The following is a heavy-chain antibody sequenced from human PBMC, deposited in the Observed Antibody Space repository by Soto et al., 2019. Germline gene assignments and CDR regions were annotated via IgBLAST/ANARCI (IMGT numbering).Heavy chain of an antibody. CDR1: GGSISSYY. J-gene: IGHJ6*03. Sequence: SETLSLTCTVSGGSISSYYWSWIRQPPGKGLEWIGYIYYSGSTNYNPSLKSRVTISVDTSKNQFSLKLSSVTAADTAVYYCARGTGYSSSWYPTYYYYYYMDVWGKGTTVTVSS. D-gene: IGHD6-13*01. V-gene: IGHV4-59*01. CDR2: IYYSGST. CDR3: ARGTGYSSSWYPTYYYYYYMDV.